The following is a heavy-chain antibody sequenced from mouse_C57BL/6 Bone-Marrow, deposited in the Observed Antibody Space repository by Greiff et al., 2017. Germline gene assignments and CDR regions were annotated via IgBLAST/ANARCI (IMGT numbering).Heavy chain of an antibody. Sequence: QVQLQQPGAELVRPGTSVKLSCKASGYTFTSYWMHWVKQRPGQGLEWIGVIDPSDSYTNYNQKFKGKATLTVDTSSRTAYMQLSSLTSEDSAVYYCAREGLGYAWFAYWGQGTLVTVSA. J-gene: IGHJ3*01. D-gene: IGHD2-2*01. CDR1: GYTFTSYW. V-gene: IGHV1-59*01. CDR2: IDPSDSYT. CDR3: AREGLGYAWFAY.